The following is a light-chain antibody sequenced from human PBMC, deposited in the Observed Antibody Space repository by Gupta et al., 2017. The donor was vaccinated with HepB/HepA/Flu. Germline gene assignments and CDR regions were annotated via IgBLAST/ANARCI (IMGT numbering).Light chain of an antibody. V-gene: IGKV3-15*01. J-gene: IGKJ1*01. Sequence: DTAMPHSPATLSVSPGERATLSCRASQSVGTNLAWYQQTPGQAPRLVIHGASTRATGIPARFSGSGSGTDFTLTISSLQSEDFSVYYCHQYNNWPPWTFGQGTKVESK. CDR3: HQYNNWPPWT. CDR1: QSVGTN. CDR2: GAS.